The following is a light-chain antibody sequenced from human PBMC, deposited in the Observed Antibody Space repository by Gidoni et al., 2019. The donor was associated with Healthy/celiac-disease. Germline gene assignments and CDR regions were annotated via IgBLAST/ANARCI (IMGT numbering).Light chain of an antibody. CDR1: QSVSSSY. Sequence: EIVLTQSPGTLSLSPGERATLSCRASQSVSSSYLAWYQQKPGQAPRLLIYGASSRATGIPDRFSGSGSGTDFTHTISRLEPEDFAVYYCQQYGSSPSCSFGQGTKLEIK. CDR3: QQYGSSPSCS. J-gene: IGKJ2*04. CDR2: GAS. V-gene: IGKV3-20*01.